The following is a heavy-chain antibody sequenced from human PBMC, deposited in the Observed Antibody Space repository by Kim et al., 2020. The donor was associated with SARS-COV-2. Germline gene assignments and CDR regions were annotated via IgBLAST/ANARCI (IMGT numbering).Heavy chain of an antibody. D-gene: IGHD3-10*01. CDR2: SRDKTNRYTT. CDR1: GFTFSDYY. Sequence: GGSLRLSCAASGFTFSDYYMDWVRQAPGKGLEWVGRSRDKTNRYTTEYAASVRGRFIISRDDSRNSLYLQMNSLKTEDTAVYYCTRGGSGSSKEYLQFWGQGTLAIVSS. CDR3: TRGGSGSSKEYLQF. J-gene: IGHJ1*01. V-gene: IGHV3-72*01.